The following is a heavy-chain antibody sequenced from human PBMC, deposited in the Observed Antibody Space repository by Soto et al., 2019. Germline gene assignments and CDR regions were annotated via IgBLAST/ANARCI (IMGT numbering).Heavy chain of an antibody. CDR1: GGIFSNYG. Sequence: GASVKVSCKASGGIFSNYGFSWVRQAPGQGLEWMGGIIPLFGKPSYAQKFQGRLIISADASTNRAYLDLYSLTTEDAGIYYCALFESDDDVWGSFRSWGQGNPVTVSS. V-gene: IGHV1-69*13. J-gene: IGHJ5*02. CDR3: ALFESDDDVWGSFRS. CDR2: IIPLFGKP. D-gene: IGHD3-16*01.